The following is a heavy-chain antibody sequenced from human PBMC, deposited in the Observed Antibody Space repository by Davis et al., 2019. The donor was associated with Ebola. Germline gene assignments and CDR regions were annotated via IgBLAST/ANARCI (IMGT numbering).Heavy chain of an antibody. CDR3: AREGGNSYFDF. CDR2: IYHSGST. D-gene: IGHD4-23*01. CDR1: NYSISSGFY. J-gene: IGHJ4*02. V-gene: IGHV4-38-2*02. Sequence: SETLSLTCAVSNYSISSGFYWGWIRQPPGKGLEWIGSIYHSGSTYYNPSLKSRVTISIDTSKNHFSLRLSSVTAADTAVYYCAREGGNSYFDFWGQGILVTVSS.